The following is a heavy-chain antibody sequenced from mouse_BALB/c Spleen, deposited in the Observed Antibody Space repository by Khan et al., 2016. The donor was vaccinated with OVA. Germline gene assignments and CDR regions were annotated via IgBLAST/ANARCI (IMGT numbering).Heavy chain of an antibody. V-gene: IGHV3-2*02. CDR2: ISYSGVT. D-gene: IGHD1-1*01. CDR1: GYSITSGYA. CDR3: ARGNYYAYYLDY. J-gene: IGHJ2*01. Sequence: SGPGLVKPSQSLSLTCTVTGYSITSGYAWNWIRQFPGNKLEWMGYISYSGVTSYTPSLKSRISITRDTSKNQFFLQLNSVSTEDTATYYCARGNYYAYYLDYWGQGTTLTVSS.